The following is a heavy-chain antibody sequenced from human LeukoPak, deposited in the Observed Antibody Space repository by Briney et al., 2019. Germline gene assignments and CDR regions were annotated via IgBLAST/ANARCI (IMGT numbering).Heavy chain of an antibody. CDR3: ARVALSDSSGYYYVNH. V-gene: IGHV1-18*01. Sequence: ASVKVSCKASGYTFTSYGISWVRQAPGQGLEWMGWISAYNGNTNYAQKLQGRVTMTTDTSTSTAYMELRSLRSDDTAVYYCARVALSDSSGYYYVNHWGQGTLVTVSS. CDR1: GYTFTSYG. J-gene: IGHJ4*02. CDR2: ISAYNGNT. D-gene: IGHD3-22*01.